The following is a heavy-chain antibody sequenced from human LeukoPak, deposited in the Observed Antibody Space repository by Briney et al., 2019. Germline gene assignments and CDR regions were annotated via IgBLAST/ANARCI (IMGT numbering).Heavy chain of an antibody. CDR1: GGSIRGYY. J-gene: IGHJ4*02. V-gene: IGHV4-59*08. CDR3: AVNLYSSGWYSDY. CDR2: SSHGGKT. D-gene: IGHD6-19*01. Sequence: PSETLSLTCSVSGGSIRGYYWTWIRQTPGKGLEWIGYSSHGGKTIYNPSLESRVVISIDTTKNHVSLKLRSVTAADTAVYYCAVNLYSSGWYSDYWGQGTLATVSS.